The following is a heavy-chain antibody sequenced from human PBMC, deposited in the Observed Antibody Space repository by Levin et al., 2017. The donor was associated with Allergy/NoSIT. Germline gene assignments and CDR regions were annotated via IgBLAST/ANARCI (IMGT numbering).Heavy chain of an antibody. D-gene: IGHD6-25*01. Sequence: GSLRLSCTVSGGSISSYYWSWIRQPPGKGLEWIGYIYYSGSTNYNPSLKSRVTISVDTSKNQFSLKLSSVTAADTAVYYCARRDSSGRGFDYWGQGTLVTVSS. CDR3: ARRDSSGRGFDY. CDR1: GGSISSYY. V-gene: IGHV4-59*08. J-gene: IGHJ4*02. CDR2: IYYSGST.